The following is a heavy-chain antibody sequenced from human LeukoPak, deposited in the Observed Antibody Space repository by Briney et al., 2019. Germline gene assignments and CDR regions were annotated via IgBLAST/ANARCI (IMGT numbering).Heavy chain of an antibody. Sequence: SETLSLTCAVYGGSFSGYYWSWIRQPPGKGLEWIGEINHSGSTNYNPSLKSRVTISVDTSKNQCSLKLSSVTAEDTAVYYFARVLRLLSNYYDSSGSPGGYYYYMDVWGKGTTVTVSS. D-gene: IGHD3-22*01. J-gene: IGHJ6*03. CDR2: INHSGST. V-gene: IGHV4-34*01. CDR1: GGSFSGYY. CDR3: ARVLRLLSNYYDSSGSPGGYYYYMDV.